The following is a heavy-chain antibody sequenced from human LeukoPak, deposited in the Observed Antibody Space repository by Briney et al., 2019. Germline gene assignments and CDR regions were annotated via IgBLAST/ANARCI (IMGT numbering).Heavy chain of an antibody. D-gene: IGHD3-10*01. J-gene: IGHJ4*02. Sequence: GASVKVSCKASGYTFTGYYMHWVRQAPGQGLEWMGWINPNSGGTNYAQKFQGRVTMTRDTSISTAYMELSRLRSDDTAVYYCARVLSTMVRGVIRVPDYWGQGTLVTVSS. V-gene: IGHV1-2*02. CDR2: INPNSGGT. CDR1: GYTFTGYY. CDR3: ARVLSTMVRGVIRVPDY.